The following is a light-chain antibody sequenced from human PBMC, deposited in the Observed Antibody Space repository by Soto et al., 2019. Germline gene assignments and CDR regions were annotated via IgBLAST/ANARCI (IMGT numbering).Light chain of an antibody. V-gene: IGLV2-8*01. CDR2: EVV. CDR3: KSYAGSNTYV. J-gene: IGLJ1*01. CDR1: KNDIGVYDF. Sequence: QSALTQPPSASGSPGQSVTISCTGTKNDIGVYDFVSWYQHHPGKAPRLIIYEVVQRPSGVPDRFCGSKSGNTASLTVSGLQAADEADYFCKSYAGSNTYVFGSGTKLTVL.